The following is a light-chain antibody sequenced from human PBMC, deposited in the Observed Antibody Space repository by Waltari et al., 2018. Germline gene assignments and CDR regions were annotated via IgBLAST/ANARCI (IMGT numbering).Light chain of an antibody. Sequence: QAGLTQPPSVSKALRQTATLTCTGNSNNVGNQGAAWLQQHRGHPPKLLSYRNNNRPSVISWRFSASRSGNTASLTITGLQPEDEADYYCSAWDSNLVAVVFGGGTKLTVL. V-gene: IGLV10-54*04. CDR1: SNNVGNQG. CDR2: RNN. CDR3: SAWDSNLVAVV. J-gene: IGLJ3*02.